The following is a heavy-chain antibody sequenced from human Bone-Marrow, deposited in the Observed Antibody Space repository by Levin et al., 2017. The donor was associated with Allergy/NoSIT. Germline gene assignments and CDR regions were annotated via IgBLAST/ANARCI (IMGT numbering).Heavy chain of an antibody. CDR3: ARSMRGVLPFDY. CDR2: VSWDDDE. J-gene: IGHJ4*02. CDR1: GFSLGTTGVG. Sequence: SGPTLVKPTQTLTLTCTFSGFSLGTTGVGVGWIRQPPGKALEWHALVSWDDDERYSPSLKSRLTITKGTSQNQVVLTMTNMDPVDTGTYFCARSMRGVLPFDYWGRGFLVTVSS. V-gene: IGHV2-5*02. D-gene: IGHD3-10*01.